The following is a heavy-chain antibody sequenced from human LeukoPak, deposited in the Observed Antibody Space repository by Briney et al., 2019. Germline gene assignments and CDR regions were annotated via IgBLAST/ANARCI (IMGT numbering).Heavy chain of an antibody. CDR3: ARVFVTLTLAFDI. D-gene: IGHD3-16*01. J-gene: IGHJ3*02. Sequence: GGSLRLSCAASGFTVSSNYMSWVRQAPGKGLEWVSVIYSGGRTYYADSVKGRFTISRGNSKNTMYLQMNSLRAEDTAVYYCARVFVTLTLAFDIWGQGTMVTVSS. CDR2: IYSGGRT. CDR1: GFTVSSNY. V-gene: IGHV3-53*01.